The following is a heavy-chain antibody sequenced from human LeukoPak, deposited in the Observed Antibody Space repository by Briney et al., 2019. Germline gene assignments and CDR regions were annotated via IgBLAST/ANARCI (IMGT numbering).Heavy chain of an antibody. D-gene: IGHD2-2*01. CDR1: GGSTSSRIYS. CDR2: IYYSGST. CDR3: ARPEGYCSSVTCAFDY. V-gene: IGHV4-39*07. J-gene: IGHJ4*02. Sequence: SETLSLTCTVSGGSTSSRIYSWGWIRQPPGKGLEWIGSIYYSGSTYYNPSLKGRVTISVDTSKNQFSLILSSVTAADTAVYYCARPEGYCSSVTCAFDYWGQGALVIVSS.